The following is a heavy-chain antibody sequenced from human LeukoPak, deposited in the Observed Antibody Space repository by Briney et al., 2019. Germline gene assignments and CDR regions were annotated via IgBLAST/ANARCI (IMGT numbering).Heavy chain of an antibody. J-gene: IGHJ3*02. Sequence: GGSLRLSCAASGFTFSSYWMSWVRQAPGKGLEWVANIKQDGSEKYYVDSVKGRFTIPRDNAKNSLYLQMNSLRAEDTAVYYCARFESPYYYDSSSPGAFDIWGQGTMVTVSS. V-gene: IGHV3-7*01. D-gene: IGHD3-22*01. CDR1: GFTFSSYW. CDR3: ARFESPYYYDSSSPGAFDI. CDR2: IKQDGSEK.